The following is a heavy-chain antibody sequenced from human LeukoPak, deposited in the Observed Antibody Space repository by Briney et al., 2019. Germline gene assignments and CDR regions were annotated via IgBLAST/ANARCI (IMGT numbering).Heavy chain of an antibody. CDR3: ARATKDQGVDY. CDR2: ISGSGGST. CDR1: GFTFSSYG. D-gene: IGHD2-2*01. J-gene: IGHJ4*02. V-gene: IGHV3-23*01. Sequence: PGGSLRLSCAASGFTFSSYGMSWVRQAPGKGLEWVSAISGSGGSTYYADSVKGRFTISRDNSKNTLYLQMNSLRAEDTAVCYCARATKDQGVDYWGQGTLVTVSS.